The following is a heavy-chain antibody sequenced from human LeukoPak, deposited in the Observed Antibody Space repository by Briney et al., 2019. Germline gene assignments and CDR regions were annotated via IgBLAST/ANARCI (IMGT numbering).Heavy chain of an antibody. CDR2: ISNSGST. D-gene: IGHD3-22*01. J-gene: IGHJ4*02. CDR1: GGSNY. CDR3: ATYDTSGYHYFAY. Sequence: PSETLSLTCTVSGGSNYWSWIRQPPGKGLEWIGYISNSGSTNYNPSLKSRVTISVDTSKNQFSLKLSSVTAADTAVYYCATYDTSGYHYFAYWGQGTLVTVYS. V-gene: IGHV4-59*01.